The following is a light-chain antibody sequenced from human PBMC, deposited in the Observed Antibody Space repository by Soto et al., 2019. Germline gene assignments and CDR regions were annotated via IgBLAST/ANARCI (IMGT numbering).Light chain of an antibody. Sequence: DIQVTQSPSSLSASVGDRVTITCRTSQSISTFLNWYHHKPGKAPNLLIYAASTLQSGVPSRFSGGGSGTDFTLTNNSLQPEDFATSYCQQTYISPGTFGQGTKLEI. V-gene: IGKV1-39*01. CDR3: QQTYISPGT. J-gene: IGKJ2*01. CDR2: AAS. CDR1: QSISTF.